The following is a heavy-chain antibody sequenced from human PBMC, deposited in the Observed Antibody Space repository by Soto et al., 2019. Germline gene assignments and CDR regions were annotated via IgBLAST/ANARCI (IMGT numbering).Heavy chain of an antibody. D-gene: IGHD6-6*01. CDR3: ARVLAARASRDFDY. Sequence: SETLSLTCAVYGGSFSTDYWSWIRQPPGRGLEWIGEINPSGGTNYNPSLKSRVTISVATSKNQFSLKLSSVTAADTAVYYCARVLAARASRDFDYWGQGTLVTVSS. CDR2: INPSGGT. CDR1: GGSFSTDY. V-gene: IGHV4-34*01. J-gene: IGHJ4*02.